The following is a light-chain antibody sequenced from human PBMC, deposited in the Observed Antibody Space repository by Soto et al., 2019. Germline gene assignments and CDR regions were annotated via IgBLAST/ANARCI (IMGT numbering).Light chain of an antibody. CDR3: QHYGTLPTWT. V-gene: IGKV3-20*01. CDR2: GAS. Sequence: EIVLTQSPGTLSLSPGERATLSCRASQSVSSSYLAWYQQKPGQAPRLLIYGASSRATAIPDRFSGSGSGTDFTLTISRLEPEDFAVYYCQHYGTLPTWTFGQGTKVEIK. CDR1: QSVSSSY. J-gene: IGKJ1*01.